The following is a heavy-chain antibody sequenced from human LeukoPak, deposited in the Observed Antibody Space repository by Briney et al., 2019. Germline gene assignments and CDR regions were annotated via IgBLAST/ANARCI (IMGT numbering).Heavy chain of an antibody. V-gene: IGHV1-46*01. Sequence: ASVKVSCKASGYTFTSYYMHWVRQAPGQGLEWMGIINPSGGSTSYGQKFQGRVTMTRDMSTSTVYMELSSLRSEDTAVYYCAGGESRWLSFDYWGQGTLVTVSS. CDR2: INPSGGST. CDR1: GYTFTSYY. J-gene: IGHJ4*02. D-gene: IGHD3-22*01. CDR3: AGGESRWLSFDY.